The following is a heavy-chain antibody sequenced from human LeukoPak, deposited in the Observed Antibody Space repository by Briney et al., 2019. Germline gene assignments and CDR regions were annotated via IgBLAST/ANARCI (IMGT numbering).Heavy chain of an antibody. J-gene: IGHJ4*02. V-gene: IGHV3-30*18. D-gene: IGHD2-15*01. CDR1: GFTFSNYW. CDR3: AKAYPYCSGGSCSLFDY. CDR2: ISYDGSNK. Sequence: GGSLRLSCAASGFTFSNYWMTWVRQAPGEGLEWVAVISYDGSNKYYADSVKGRFTISRDNSKNTLYLQMNSLRAEDTAVYYCAKAYPYCSGGSCSLFDYWGQGTLVTVSS.